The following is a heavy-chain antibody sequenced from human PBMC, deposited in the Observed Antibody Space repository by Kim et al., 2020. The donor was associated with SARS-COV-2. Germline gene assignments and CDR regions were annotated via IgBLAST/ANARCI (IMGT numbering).Heavy chain of an antibody. CDR3: ARAWIKGFDY. J-gene: IGHJ4*02. CDR1: GFTFSSYE. V-gene: IGHV3-48*03. D-gene: IGHD5-12*01. Sequence: GGSLRLSCAASGFTFSSYEMNWVRQAPGKGLEWVSYISSSGSTIYYADSVKGRFTISRDNAKNSLYLQMNSLRAEDTAVYYCARAWIKGFDYWGQGTLVTVSS. CDR2: ISSSGSTI.